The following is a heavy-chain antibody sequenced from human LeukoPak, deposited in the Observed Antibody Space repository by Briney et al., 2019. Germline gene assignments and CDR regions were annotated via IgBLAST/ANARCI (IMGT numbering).Heavy chain of an antibody. CDR1: GFTFSSAW. D-gene: IGHD3-22*01. V-gene: IGHV3-15*07. J-gene: IGHJ5*02. Sequence: PGGSLRLSCAVSGFTFSSAWMNWVRQAPGKGLEWVGRIKSETDDGTTDYAAPVKGTFTISRDDSENTLYLQMNSLKTEDTAVYYCATDFYDSTWGQGTLVTVSS. CDR2: IKSETDDGTT. CDR3: ATDFYDST.